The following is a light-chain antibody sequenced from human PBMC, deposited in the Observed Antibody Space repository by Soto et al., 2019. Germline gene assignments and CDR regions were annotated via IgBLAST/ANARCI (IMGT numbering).Light chain of an antibody. V-gene: IGKV3-11*01. CDR2: EGS. CDR1: QFVTNN. CDR3: QRRDALYT. Sequence: EIVLTQSQATLYLSPGERATLSCRASQFVTNNVAWYQQKPGQAHRLLISEGSNRASGIPASFVGSGSGKVCSRTIPGLQLEYFAVYFCQRRDALYTFGQATKLQIK. J-gene: IGKJ2*01.